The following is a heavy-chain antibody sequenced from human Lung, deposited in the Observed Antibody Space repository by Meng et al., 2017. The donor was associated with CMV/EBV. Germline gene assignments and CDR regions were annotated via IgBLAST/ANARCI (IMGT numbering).Heavy chain of an antibody. CDR1: GFTFSSYG. CDR3: ARGYSRGCDS. Sequence: GGSLRLSCAASGFTFSSYGMHWVRQAPGKGLEWVTFIRYDGNNKYYADCVKGRFTIYRDNSKNTLYLQMNNLRAEDTAVYYCARGYSRGCDSWGQGTLVTVSS. CDR2: IRYDGNNK. J-gene: IGHJ5*01. D-gene: IGHD5-12*01. V-gene: IGHV3-30*02.